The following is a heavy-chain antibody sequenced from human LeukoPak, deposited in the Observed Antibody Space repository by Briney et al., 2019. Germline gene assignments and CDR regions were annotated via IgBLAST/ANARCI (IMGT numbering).Heavy chain of an antibody. CDR1: GFTFSSYS. Sequence: GGSLRLSCAASGFTFSSYSMNWVRQAPGKGLEWGSYTSSSSSTIYYADSVKGRFTISRDNAKNSLYLQMDSLRAEDTAVYYCAGDLCSSTSCFFDYWGQRTLVTVSS. CDR2: TSSSSSTI. J-gene: IGHJ4*02. V-gene: IGHV3-48*01. CDR3: AGDLCSSTSCFFDY. D-gene: IGHD2-2*01.